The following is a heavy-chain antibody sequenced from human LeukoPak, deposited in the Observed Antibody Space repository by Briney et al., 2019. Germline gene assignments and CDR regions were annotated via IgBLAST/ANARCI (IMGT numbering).Heavy chain of an antibody. J-gene: IGHJ6*03. V-gene: IGHV4-59*01. CDR2: IYYSGST. D-gene: IGHD6-13*01. CDR1: GGSISSYY. CDR3: ARDRVGQQLVGRNYYYYYMDV. Sequence: SETLSLTCTVSGGSISSYYWSWIRQPPGKGLEWIGYIYYSGSTNYNPSLKSRVTISVDTSKNQFSLKLSPVTAADTAVYYCARDRVGQQLVGRNYYYYYMDVWGKGTTVTISS.